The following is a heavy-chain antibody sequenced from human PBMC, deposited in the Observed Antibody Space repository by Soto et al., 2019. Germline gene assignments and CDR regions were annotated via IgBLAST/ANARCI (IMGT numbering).Heavy chain of an antibody. J-gene: IGHJ4*02. V-gene: IGHV3-48*02. CDR1: GFTFSSYS. Sequence: EVQLVESGGGLVQPGGSLRLSCAASGFTFSSYSMNWVRQAPGKGLEWVSYISSSSSTIYYADSVKGRFTISRDNAKNSLYLQMNSLRDEDTAVYYCARGGALRGSGSSGYRRRPFDYWGQGTLVTVSS. CDR3: ARGGALRGSGSSGYRRRPFDY. D-gene: IGHD3-22*01. CDR2: ISSSSSTI.